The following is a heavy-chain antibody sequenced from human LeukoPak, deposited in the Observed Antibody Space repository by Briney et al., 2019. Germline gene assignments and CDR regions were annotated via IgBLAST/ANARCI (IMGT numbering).Heavy chain of an antibody. Sequence: PSETLSLTCAVYGGSFSGYYWSWIRQPPGKGLEWIGEINHSGSTNYNPSLKSRVTISVDTSKNQFSLKLSSVTATDTAVYYCARRIAAAGTDYGMDVWGQGTTVTVSS. D-gene: IGHD6-13*01. CDR2: INHSGST. V-gene: IGHV4-34*01. CDR1: GGSFSGYY. J-gene: IGHJ6*02. CDR3: ARRIAAAGTDYGMDV.